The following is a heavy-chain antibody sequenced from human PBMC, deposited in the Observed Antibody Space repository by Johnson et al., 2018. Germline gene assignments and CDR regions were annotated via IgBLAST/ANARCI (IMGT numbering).Heavy chain of an antibody. V-gene: IGHV5-51*03. CDR1: GYSFTRYW. CDR3: ASAYFTTGFDS. J-gene: IGHJ3*02. Sequence: VQLVQSGAEVKKPGESLKISCKGSGYSFTRYWIAWVRQMPGKGLELMGIIYPCDSETRYSPSFQGQVTIPADKSISTASLQWSSLKAPDTAMYYFASAYFTTGFDSWGRGTVVTVSS. CDR2: IYPCDSET. D-gene: IGHD2-8*01.